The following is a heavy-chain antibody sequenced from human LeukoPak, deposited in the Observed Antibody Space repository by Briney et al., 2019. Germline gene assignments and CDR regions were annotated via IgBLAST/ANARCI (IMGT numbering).Heavy chain of an antibody. J-gene: IGHJ5*02. D-gene: IGHD2-21*01. V-gene: IGHV4-39*01. CDR3: AGVIGSSMGDWFDP. CDR1: GGSISSSSYY. CDR2: IYYSGST. Sequence: SETLSLTCTVSGGSISSSSYYWGWIRQPPGKGLEWIESIYYSGSTYYNPSLKSRVTISVDTSKNQFSLKLSSVTAADTAVYYCAGVIGSSMGDWFDPWGQGTLVTVSS.